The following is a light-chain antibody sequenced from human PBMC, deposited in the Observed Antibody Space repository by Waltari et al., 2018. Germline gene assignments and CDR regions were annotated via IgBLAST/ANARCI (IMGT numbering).Light chain of an antibody. V-gene: IGLV2-8*01. Sequence: QSALNQPPSASGSPGQSVTISCTGTSSDVGGYNYVSWYQQYPGRAPKLMIYEVTKRPSGVPDRFSGSKSGNTASLTVSGLQADDEADYYCSSYAGSNNYWVFGGGTTLTVL. CDR1: SSDVGGYNY. J-gene: IGLJ3*02. CDR2: EVT. CDR3: SSYAGSNNYWV.